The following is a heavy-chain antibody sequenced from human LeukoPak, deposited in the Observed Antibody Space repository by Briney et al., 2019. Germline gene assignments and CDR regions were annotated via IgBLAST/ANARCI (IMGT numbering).Heavy chain of an antibody. Sequence: KVSCKASGGTFNTYPISWVRQMPGKGLEWMGIIYPSDSDTRYSPSFQGQVTISADRSISTAYVQWSSLKASDTAMYYCARLQSMVRGVDYWGQGTLVTVSS. D-gene: IGHD3-10*01. CDR1: GGTFNTYP. CDR3: ARLQSMVRGVDY. J-gene: IGHJ4*02. CDR2: IYPSDSDT. V-gene: IGHV5-51*01.